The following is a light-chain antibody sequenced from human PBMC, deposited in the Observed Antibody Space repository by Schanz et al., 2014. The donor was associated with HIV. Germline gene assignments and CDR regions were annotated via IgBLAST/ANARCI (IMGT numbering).Light chain of an antibody. V-gene: IGLV2-14*03. CDR2: GVS. CDR3: CSYTTTSTYV. Sequence: QSALTQPASVSGSPGQSITISCTGTRRDIGAYNYVSWYQQYPGKAPQLIIFGVSNRHSGVSTRFSGSKSGNTASLTISGLQAEDEADYYCCSYTTTSTYVFGAGTKLTVL. CDR1: RRDIGAYNY. J-gene: IGLJ1*01.